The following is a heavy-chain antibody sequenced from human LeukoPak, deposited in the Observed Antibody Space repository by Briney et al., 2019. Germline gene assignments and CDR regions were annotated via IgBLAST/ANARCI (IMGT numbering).Heavy chain of an antibody. CDR1: GYTFTSYY. J-gene: IGHJ4*02. CDR2: INPSAGST. CDR3: ARGRDFWSGYYKPYDY. Sequence: GASVKVSCKASGYTFTSYYMHWVRQAPGQGLEWMGIINPSAGSTSYAQKFQGRVTMTRDMSTSTVYMELSSLRSEDTAVYYCARGRDFWSGYYKPYDYWGQGTLVTVSS. V-gene: IGHV1-46*01. D-gene: IGHD3-3*01.